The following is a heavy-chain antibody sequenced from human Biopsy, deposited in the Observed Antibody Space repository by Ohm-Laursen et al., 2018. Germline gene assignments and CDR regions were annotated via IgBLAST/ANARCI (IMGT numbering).Heavy chain of an antibody. Sequence: TLSLTCAVSDASASSGRYYWTWIRQPPRKPLEWIGYFYSSGTTRYNPSLESRLSISMDTSKNEVSLRPTSMTAADTAVYFCARAPADQYAARNYYSSHAFDMWGQGTKVTVSS. CDR2: FYSSGTT. D-gene: IGHD3-10*01. V-gene: IGHV4-61*01. J-gene: IGHJ3*02. CDR3: ARAPADQYAARNYYSSHAFDM. CDR1: DASASSGRYY.